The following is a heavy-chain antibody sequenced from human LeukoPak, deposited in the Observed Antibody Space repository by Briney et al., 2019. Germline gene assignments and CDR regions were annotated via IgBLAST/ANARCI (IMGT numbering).Heavy chain of an antibody. D-gene: IGHD6-13*01. CDR1: GGSINGYY. Sequence: PSETLSLTCTVSGGSINGYYWSWIRQPAGKGLEWIGRIYNSESINYNPSLKSRVTMSIDTSKSQFSLKLNSVTAAGTAVYYCARDRSSSYTRDWFDPWGQGALVTVSS. J-gene: IGHJ5*02. V-gene: IGHV4-4*07. CDR3: ARDRSSSYTRDWFDP. CDR2: IYNSESI.